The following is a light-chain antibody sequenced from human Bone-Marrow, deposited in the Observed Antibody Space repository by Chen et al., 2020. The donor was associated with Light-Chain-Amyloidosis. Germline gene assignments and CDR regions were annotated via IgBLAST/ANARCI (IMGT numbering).Light chain of an antibody. V-gene: IGLV6-57*01. Sequence: NFMLTQPHSVSESPGKTVIISCTRSSGSIATNYGQWYQQRPGSSPTTVIYEDDQGPSGVPDPFSGSFDRSSSSTSPTISERETEDEANYYCQSYRGSSQWVFGGGTKLTVL. CDR2: EDD. CDR3: QSYRGSSQWV. J-gene: IGLJ3*02. CDR1: SGSIATNY.